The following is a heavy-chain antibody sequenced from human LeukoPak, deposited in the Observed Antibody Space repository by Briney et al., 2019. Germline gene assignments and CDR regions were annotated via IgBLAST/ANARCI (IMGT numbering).Heavy chain of an antibody. CDR2: ISYDGNNK. CDR3: ARVGGSSSWYEY. V-gene: IGHV3-30-3*01. D-gene: IGHD6-13*01. CDR1: GFTFINYA. Sequence: GGSLRLSCAASGFTFINYAMHWVRQAPGKGLEWVAVISYDGNNKYYADSVKGRFTISRDSSKNTLYLLMNSLRAEDTAVYYCARVGGSSSWYEYWGQGTLVTVSS. J-gene: IGHJ4*02.